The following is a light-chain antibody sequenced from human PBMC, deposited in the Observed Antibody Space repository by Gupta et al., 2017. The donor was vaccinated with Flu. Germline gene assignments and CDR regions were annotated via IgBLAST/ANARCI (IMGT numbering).Light chain of an antibody. J-gene: IGLJ2*01. Sequence: TTTTAGTCSYVVGNNYVFWYQLHPRTAPKLLVCDDNRRFSVLPKRFSDTNSGSAATVVITRHHAEDEADYYCRSVYTIRSFYLFGGGTKLTVL. CDR3: RSVYTIRSFYL. CDR2: DDN. V-gene: IGLV1-51*01. CDR1: SYVVGNNY.